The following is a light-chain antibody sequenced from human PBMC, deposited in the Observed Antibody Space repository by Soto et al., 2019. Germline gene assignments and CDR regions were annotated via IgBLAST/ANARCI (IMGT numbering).Light chain of an antibody. CDR3: QQSYRNPRT. V-gene: IGKV1-39*01. Sequence: DIQMTQSPSSLSASVGDSVTITCRASQSISTYLNWYQQRPGKAPKFLIYAASSLQSGVPSRFSGSGSGTDFTLTISSLQPEDFATYYCQQSYRNPRTFGPGTKVDIK. CDR1: QSISTY. J-gene: IGKJ3*01. CDR2: AAS.